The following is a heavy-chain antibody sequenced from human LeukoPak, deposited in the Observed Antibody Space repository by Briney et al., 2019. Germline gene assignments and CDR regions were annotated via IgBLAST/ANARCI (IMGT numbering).Heavy chain of an antibody. J-gene: IGHJ4*02. CDR1: GGSFTSYP. CDR2: ILPVFGTP. CDR3: ARGSASNWPVDI. D-gene: IGHD6-13*01. V-gene: IGHV1-69*13. Sequence: ASVRVSCKASGGSFTSYPISWVRQAPGQGLEWMGGILPVFGTPNYARGFQGRVTISADDSTTTAFMELTSLRSEDTAVYYCARGSASNWPVDIWGQGTLVTVSS.